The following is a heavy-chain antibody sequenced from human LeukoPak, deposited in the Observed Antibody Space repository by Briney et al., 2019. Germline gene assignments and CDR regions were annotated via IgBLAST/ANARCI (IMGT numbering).Heavy chain of an antibody. CDR1: GGSINNYY. CDR2: IYTSGRT. CDR3: ARDPQLGPFDY. J-gene: IGHJ4*02. Sequence: SETLSLTCTVSGGSINNYYWSWIRQPAGKGLEWIGRIYTSGRTNYNPSLKSRVTMSVDTSKKQFSLKLSSVTAADTVVYYCARDPQLGPFDYWGQGTLVTVSS. D-gene: IGHD6-6*01. V-gene: IGHV4-4*07.